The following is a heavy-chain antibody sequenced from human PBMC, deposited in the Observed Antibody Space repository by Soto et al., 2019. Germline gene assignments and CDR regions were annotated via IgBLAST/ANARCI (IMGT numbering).Heavy chain of an antibody. Sequence: QVQLQESGPGLVKPSQTLSLICTVSGGSINSGGYYWNWIRQHPGKGLEWIGCNFYSGSTYYNPYLRGRSTIPADPPENNSPLNMNSVTAENTVGYFCGRVYLQAWYSSSWVLDYWGQGTLVNASS. CDR2: NFYSGST. CDR3: GRVYLQAWYSSSWVLDY. J-gene: IGHJ4*02. D-gene: IGHD6-13*01. CDR1: GGSINSGGYY. V-gene: IGHV4-31*03.